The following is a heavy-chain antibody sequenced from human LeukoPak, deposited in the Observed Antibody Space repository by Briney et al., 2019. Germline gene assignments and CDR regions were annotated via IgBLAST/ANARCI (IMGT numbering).Heavy chain of an antibody. V-gene: IGHV3-21*01. Sequence: GGSLRLSCAASGFSFSSFSMNWVRQAPGKGLEWVSYISGGSSFTYYVDSVKGRFTISRDNAKNTLYLQMNSLRAEDTAVYYCARGPPVVVGHDAFDIWGQGTMVTVSS. CDR1: GFSFSSFS. CDR2: ISGGSSFT. J-gene: IGHJ3*02. D-gene: IGHD3-22*01. CDR3: ARGPPVVVGHDAFDI.